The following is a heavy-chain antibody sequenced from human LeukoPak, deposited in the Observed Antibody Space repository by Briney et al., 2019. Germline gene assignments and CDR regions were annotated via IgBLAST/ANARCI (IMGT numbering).Heavy chain of an antibody. V-gene: IGHV4-59*12. CDR1: GGSISSYY. D-gene: IGHD3-10*01. CDR3: AKWSYNDAFDI. J-gene: IGHJ3*02. Sequence: PSETLSLTCTVSGGSISSYYWSWIRQPPGKGLEWIGYIYYSGSTNYNPSLKSRVTMSVDTSKNQFSLKLSSVTAADTAVYYCAKWSYNDAFDIWGQGTMVTVSS. CDR2: IYYSGST.